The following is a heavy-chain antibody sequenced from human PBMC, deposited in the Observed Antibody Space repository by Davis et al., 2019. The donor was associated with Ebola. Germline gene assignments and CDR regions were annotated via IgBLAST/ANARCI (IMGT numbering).Heavy chain of an antibody. CDR3: ARRRGRNCSGGSCYWDY. J-gene: IGHJ4*02. CDR2: IYYSGST. V-gene: IGHV4-59*08. CDR1: GGSISSYY. D-gene: IGHD2-15*01. Sequence: SETLSLTCTVSGGSISSYYWSWIRQPPGKGLEWIGYIYYSGSTYYNPSLKSRVTISVDTSKNQFSLKLSSVTAADTAVYYCARRRGRNCSGGSCYWDYWGQGTLVTVSS.